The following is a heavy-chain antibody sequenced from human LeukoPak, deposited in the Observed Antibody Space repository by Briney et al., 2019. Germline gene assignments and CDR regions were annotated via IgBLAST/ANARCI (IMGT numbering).Heavy chain of an antibody. CDR2: IRSKAYGVTT. Sequence: PGRSLGLXCTASGFTFGDYAMSWFRQAPGKGLEWVGFIRSKAYGVTTEYAASVKGRFTISRDDSKSIAYLQMNSLKTEDTAVYYCAKGDISDFWSGYYPPYFDYWGQGTLVTVSS. D-gene: IGHD3-3*01. CDR1: GFTFGDYA. V-gene: IGHV3-49*03. J-gene: IGHJ4*02. CDR3: AKGDISDFWSGYYPPYFDY.